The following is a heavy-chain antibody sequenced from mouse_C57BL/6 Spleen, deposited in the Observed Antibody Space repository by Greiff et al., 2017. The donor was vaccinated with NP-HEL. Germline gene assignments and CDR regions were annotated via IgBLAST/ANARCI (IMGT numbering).Heavy chain of an antibody. CDR1: GYTFTSYW. V-gene: IGHV1-59*01. D-gene: IGHD4-1*01. J-gene: IGHJ2*01. CDR2: IDPSDSYT. Sequence: QVQLQQPGAELVRPGTSVKLSCKASGYTFTSYWMHWVKQRPGQGLEWIGVIDPSDSYTNYNQKFKGKATLTVDTSSSTAYMQLSSLTSEDSAVYYCARGGTYLYYFDYWGQGTTLTVSS. CDR3: ARGGTYLYYFDY.